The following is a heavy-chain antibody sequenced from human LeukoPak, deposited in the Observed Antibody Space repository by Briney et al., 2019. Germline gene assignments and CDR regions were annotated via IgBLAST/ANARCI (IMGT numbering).Heavy chain of an antibody. CDR1: GYTFTSYD. Sequence: ASVTVSCKASGYTFTSYDINWVRQATGQGLEWMGWMNPNSGNTGYAQKFQGRVTITRNTSISTAYMELSSLRSEDTAVYYCAGQAVYDFWSGFGAFDIWGQGTMVTVSS. CDR3: AGQAVYDFWSGFGAFDI. D-gene: IGHD3-3*01. V-gene: IGHV1-8*03. J-gene: IGHJ3*02. CDR2: MNPNSGNT.